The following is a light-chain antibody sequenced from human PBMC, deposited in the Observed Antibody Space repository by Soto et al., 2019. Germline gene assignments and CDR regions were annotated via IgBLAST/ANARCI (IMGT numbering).Light chain of an antibody. CDR1: SSDVGSYNL. V-gene: IGLV2-23*01. CDR2: EGS. CDR3: CSYAGSSGYV. J-gene: IGLJ1*01. Sequence: QSVLTQPASVSGSPGQSITISCTGTSSDVGSYNLVSWYQQHPGKAPKLMIYEGSKRPSGVSNRFSGSKSGNTASLTISWLQAEDEADYYCCSYAGSSGYVFGTGTKVTVL.